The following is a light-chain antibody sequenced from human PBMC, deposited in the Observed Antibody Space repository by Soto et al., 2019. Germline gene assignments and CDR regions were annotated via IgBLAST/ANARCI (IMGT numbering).Light chain of an antibody. J-gene: IGLJ3*02. CDR3: LSYAGTNNLV. CDR1: SSDVGGYNS. V-gene: IGLV2-8*01. CDR2: EVS. Sequence: QSALTQPPSASGSPGQSVTISCTGTSSDVGGYNSVSWYQQHPGKAPKLMIYEVSKRPSGVPDRFSGSKSGNTASLTVSGLQAEDEADYYCLSYAGTNNLVFGGGTKLPVL.